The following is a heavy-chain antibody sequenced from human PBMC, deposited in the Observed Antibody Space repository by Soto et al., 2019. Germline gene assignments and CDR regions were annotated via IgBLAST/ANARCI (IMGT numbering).Heavy chain of an antibody. V-gene: IGHV3-23*01. D-gene: IGHD1-26*01. J-gene: IGHJ6*02. Sequence: EVQLLESGGGLVQPGGSLRLSCAASGFTFSSYAMSWVRQAPGKGLEWVSSISGSGGNAYYADSVKGRFSISRDNSKNTLRLPMNRLRADDTAVYYCAKDGASGSYPPYYYFGMDVWGQGTTVTVSS. CDR2: ISGSGGNA. CDR3: AKDGASGSYPPYYYFGMDV. CDR1: GFTFSSYA.